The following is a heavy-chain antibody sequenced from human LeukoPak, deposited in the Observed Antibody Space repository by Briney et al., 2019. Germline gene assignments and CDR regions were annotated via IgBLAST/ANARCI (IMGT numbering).Heavy chain of an antibody. CDR1: GGSISSYY. CDR2: IYYSGST. CDR3: ARSRIAAAGTGLPDY. D-gene: IGHD6-13*01. Sequence: PSETLSLTCTVSGGSISSYYWSWIRQPPGKGLEWIGYIYYSGSTNYNPSLKSRVTISVDTSKNQFSLKLSSVTAADTAVYYCARSRIAAAGTGLPDYWGQGPLVTVSS. J-gene: IGHJ4*02. V-gene: IGHV4-59*08.